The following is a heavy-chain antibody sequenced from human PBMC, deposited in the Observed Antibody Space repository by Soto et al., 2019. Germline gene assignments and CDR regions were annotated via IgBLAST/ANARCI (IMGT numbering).Heavy chain of an antibody. Sequence: GGSLRLSCAASGFTFSSYAMSWVRQAPGKGLEWVSAISGSGGSTYYADSVKGRFTISRGNSKNTLYLQMNSLRAEDTAVYYCAKDLGCSGGSCYYYYYYYGMDVWGQGTTVTVSS. CDR2: ISGSGGST. V-gene: IGHV3-23*01. D-gene: IGHD2-15*01. CDR3: AKDLGCSGGSCYYYYYYYGMDV. J-gene: IGHJ6*02. CDR1: GFTFSSYA.